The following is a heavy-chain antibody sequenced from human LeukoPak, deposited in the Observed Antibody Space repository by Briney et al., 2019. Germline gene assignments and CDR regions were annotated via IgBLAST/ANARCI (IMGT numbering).Heavy chain of an antibody. V-gene: IGHV3-48*03. J-gene: IGHJ4*02. CDR1: GFTFSSYE. Sequence: PGGSLRLSCAASGFTFSSYEMNWVRQAPGKGLEWISYITGSGSSIYYADSVKGRFTISRDNAKNSLSLQMNSLRAEDTAVYYCARKFGGTTYFDYWGRGTLVTVSS. CDR2: ITGSGSSI. CDR3: ARKFGGTTYFDY. D-gene: IGHD1-26*01.